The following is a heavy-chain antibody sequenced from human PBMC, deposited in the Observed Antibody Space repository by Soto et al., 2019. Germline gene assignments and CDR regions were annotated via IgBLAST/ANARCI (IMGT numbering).Heavy chain of an antibody. Sequence: QVQLQQWGAGLLKPSETLSLTCAVYGGSFSGYYWSWIRQPPGKGLEWIGEINHSGSTNYNPSLTSRVTISVDTSKNQFSLKLSSVTAADTAVYYCARGSGDYFDYWGQGTLVTVSS. J-gene: IGHJ4*02. CDR2: INHSGST. V-gene: IGHV4-34*01. CDR1: GGSFSGYY. CDR3: ARGSGDYFDY. D-gene: IGHD6-25*01.